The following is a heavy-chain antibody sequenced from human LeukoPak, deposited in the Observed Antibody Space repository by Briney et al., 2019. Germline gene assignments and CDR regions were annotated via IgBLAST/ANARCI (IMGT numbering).Heavy chain of an antibody. CDR1: GGSFSGYY. D-gene: IGHD3-9*01. V-gene: IGHV4-34*01. Sequence: SETLSLTCAVYGGSFSGYYWSWIRQPPGKGLEWIGEINHSGSTNYNPSLKSRVTISVDTSKNQFSLKLSSVTAADTAGYYCARGRGILGAFDIWGQGTMVTVSS. J-gene: IGHJ3*02. CDR2: INHSGST. CDR3: ARGRGILGAFDI.